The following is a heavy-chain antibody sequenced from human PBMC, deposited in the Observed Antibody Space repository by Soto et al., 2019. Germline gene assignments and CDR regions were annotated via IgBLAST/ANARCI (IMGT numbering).Heavy chain of an antibody. Sequence: LRLSCAASGFTFRSYWMHWVRQAPGKGLVWVSRINSDGSSTSYADSVKGRFTISRDNAKNTLYLQMNGLRAEDTAVYYCARRGGIDAFDIWGQGTMVTVSS. CDR1: GFTFRSYW. D-gene: IGHD3-10*01. CDR2: INSDGSST. J-gene: IGHJ3*02. V-gene: IGHV3-74*01. CDR3: ARRGGIDAFDI.